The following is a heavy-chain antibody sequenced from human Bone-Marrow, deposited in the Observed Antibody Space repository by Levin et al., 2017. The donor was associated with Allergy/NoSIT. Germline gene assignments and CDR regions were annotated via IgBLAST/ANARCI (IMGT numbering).Heavy chain of an antibody. CDR2: IRSKAYGGTT. D-gene: IGHD2-15*01. J-gene: IGHJ4*02. Sequence: GGSLRLSCTASGFTFGDYAMSWFRQAPGKGLEWVGFIRSKAYGGTTEYAASVKGRFTISRDDSKSIAYLQMNSLKTEDTAVYYCTRARLCLGGGSCYYFDYWGQGTLVTVSS. V-gene: IGHV3-49*03. CDR3: TRARLCLGGGSCYYFDY. CDR1: GFTFGDYA.